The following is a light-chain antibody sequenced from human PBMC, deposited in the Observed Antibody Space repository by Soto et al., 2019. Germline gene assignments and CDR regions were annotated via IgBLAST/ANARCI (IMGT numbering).Light chain of an antibody. Sequence: IPMTQSPSTLSAFVGDTVTITCRASQNINNWVAWYQQKPGKAPKLLIYAASTLQSGVPSRFSGSGSGTDFTLTISSLQPEDFATYYCQQSYSTPRTFGQGTKVDI. CDR2: AAS. CDR3: QQSYSTPRT. CDR1: QNINNW. V-gene: IGKV1-39*01. J-gene: IGKJ1*01.